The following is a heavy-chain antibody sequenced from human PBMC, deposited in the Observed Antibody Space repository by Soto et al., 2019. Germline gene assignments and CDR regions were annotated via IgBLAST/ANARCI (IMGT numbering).Heavy chain of an antibody. Sequence: SETLSLTCTVSGGSISSYYWSWIRQPPGKGLEWIGYIYYSGSTNYNPSLKSRVTISVDTSKNQFSLKLSSVTAADTAVYYCARGLHAYCSGGSCYSFRTPRDDYMDVWGKGTTVTVSS. CDR3: ARGLHAYCSGGSCYSFRTPRDDYMDV. V-gene: IGHV4-59*01. CDR2: IYYSGST. J-gene: IGHJ6*03. CDR1: GGSISSYY. D-gene: IGHD2-15*01.